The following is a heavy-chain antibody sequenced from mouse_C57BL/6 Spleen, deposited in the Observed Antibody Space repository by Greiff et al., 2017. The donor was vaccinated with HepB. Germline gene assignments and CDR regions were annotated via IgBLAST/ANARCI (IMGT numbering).Heavy chain of an antibody. Sequence: VKLVESGAELVRPGASVTLSCKASGYTFTDYEMHWVKQTPVHGLEWIGAIDPETGGTAYNQKFKGKAILTADKSSSTAYMELRSLTSEDSAVYYCTRSLLYAMDYWGQGTSVTVSS. V-gene: IGHV1-15*01. CDR1: GYTFTDYE. CDR3: TRSLLYAMDY. J-gene: IGHJ4*01. CDR2: IDPETGGT.